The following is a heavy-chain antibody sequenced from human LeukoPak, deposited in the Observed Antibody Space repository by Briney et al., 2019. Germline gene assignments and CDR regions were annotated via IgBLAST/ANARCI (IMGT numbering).Heavy chain of an antibody. Sequence: GSSVKVSCKASGGTFSSYAISWVRQAPGQGLEWMGGIIPIFGTANYAQKFQGRVTITADKSTSTAYMELRSLRSDDTAVYYCARDGYSGSNDFDYWGQGTLVTVSS. V-gene: IGHV1-69*06. J-gene: IGHJ4*02. D-gene: IGHD1-26*01. CDR1: GGTFSSYA. CDR2: IIPIFGTA. CDR3: ARDGYSGSNDFDY.